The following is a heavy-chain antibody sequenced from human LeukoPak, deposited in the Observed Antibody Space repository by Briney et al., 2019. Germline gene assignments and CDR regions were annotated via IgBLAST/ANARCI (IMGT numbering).Heavy chain of an antibody. CDR3: ARDGTSHSYFDY. Sequence: GGSLRLSCAASGFTFSSYTMNWVRQAPGKGLEWVSSISSGSSTIYYADSVKGRFTISRDNAKNSLYPQMNSLRAEDTAVYYCARDGTSHSYFDYWGQGTLVTVSS. D-gene: IGHD1-1*01. CDR1: GFTFSSYT. J-gene: IGHJ4*02. V-gene: IGHV3-48*04. CDR2: ISSGSSTI.